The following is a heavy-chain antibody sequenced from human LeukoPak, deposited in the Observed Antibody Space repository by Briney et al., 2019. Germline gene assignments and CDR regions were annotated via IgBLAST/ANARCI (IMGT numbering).Heavy chain of an antibody. J-gene: IGHJ6*02. CDR2: INHSGST. CDR1: GGSFSGYY. CDR3: ARWGGIVVVPAALYGMDV. D-gene: IGHD2-2*01. Sequence: PSETLSLTCAVYGGSFSGYYWSWIRQPPGKGLEWIGEINHSGSTNYNPSLKSRVTISVDTSKNQFSLKLSSVTAADTAVYYCARWGGIVVVPAALYGMDVWGQGTTVTVSS. V-gene: IGHV4-34*01.